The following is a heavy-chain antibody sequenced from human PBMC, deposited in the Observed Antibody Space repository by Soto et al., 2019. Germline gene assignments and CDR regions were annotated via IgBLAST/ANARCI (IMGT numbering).Heavy chain of an antibody. Sequence: SETLSLTCTVSGGSISSYYWSWIRRPPGKGLEWIGYIHYTGSTNYNPSLKDRVTISADTSKNQFSLKVTSVSAADTAVYYCARAAGYASGWAVDYWGLGTLVTVSS. V-gene: IGHV4-59*01. CDR3: ARAAGYASGWAVDY. D-gene: IGHD6-19*01. J-gene: IGHJ4*02. CDR2: IHYTGST. CDR1: GGSISSYY.